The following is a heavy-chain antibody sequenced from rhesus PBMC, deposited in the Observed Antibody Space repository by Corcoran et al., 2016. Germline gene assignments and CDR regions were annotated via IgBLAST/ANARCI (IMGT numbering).Heavy chain of an antibody. CDR3: ARVPPEAAARFWYFDY. CDR2: IYWDDSK. V-gene: IGHV2-95*01. D-gene: IGHD6-25*01. CDR1: GFSISTTGTG. Sequence: QVTLKESGPALVKPTQTLTLTCTFSGFSISTTGTGVAWIRQPPGKALEWLASIYWDDSKYYSTSLKSRLTISKDTSKNQVVLTMTNMDPVDTATYYCARVPPEAAARFWYFDYWGQGVLVTVSS. J-gene: IGHJ4*01.